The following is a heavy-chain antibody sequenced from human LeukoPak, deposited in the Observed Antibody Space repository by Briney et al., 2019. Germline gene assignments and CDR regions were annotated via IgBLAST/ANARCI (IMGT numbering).Heavy chain of an antibody. D-gene: IGHD3-10*01. V-gene: IGHV4-30-2*01. CDR1: GGSISRGGYS. J-gene: IGHJ5*02. CDR3: ARGVNYGSGSYYLSPWFDL. Sequence: SQTLSLTCAVSGGSISRGGYSWSWIRQPPGKGLEWIGYIYHSGSTYYNPSLKSRVTISVDRSKNQFSLKLSSVTAADTAVYYCARGVNYGSGSYYLSPWFDLWGQGTLVTVSS. CDR2: IYHSGST.